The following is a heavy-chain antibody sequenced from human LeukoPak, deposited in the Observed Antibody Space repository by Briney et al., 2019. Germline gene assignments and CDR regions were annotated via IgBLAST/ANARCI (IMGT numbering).Heavy chain of an antibody. CDR2: INPNSAGT. D-gene: IGHD4-17*01. CDR1: GYTFTGYF. V-gene: IGHV1-2*02. CDR3: ARVNYGDYYFDS. J-gene: IGHJ4*02. Sequence: ASVKVSCKASGYTFTGYFIHWVRQAPGQGLAWMGWINPNSAGTNCAQKFQGRVTMTRDTSISTAYMELSRLRSDDTAMYYCARVNYGDYYFDSWGQGTLVTVSS.